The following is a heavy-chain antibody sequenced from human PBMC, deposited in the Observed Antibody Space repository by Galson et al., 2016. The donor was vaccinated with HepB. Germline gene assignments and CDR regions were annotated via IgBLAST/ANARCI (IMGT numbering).Heavy chain of an antibody. Sequence: SVKVSCKASGGAISRSAFSWVRQAPGQGLEWMGGIVPFTGTTVYAQKFQGRVRITADESTYTAFMELSGLRSEDTAVYFCARSSTFYAGGDDDAFEFWGQGTMVTVSS. CDR2: IVPFTGTT. V-gene: IGHV1-69*13. CDR1: GGAISRSA. J-gene: IGHJ3*01. CDR3: ARSSTFYAGGDDDAFEF. D-gene: IGHD2/OR15-2a*01.